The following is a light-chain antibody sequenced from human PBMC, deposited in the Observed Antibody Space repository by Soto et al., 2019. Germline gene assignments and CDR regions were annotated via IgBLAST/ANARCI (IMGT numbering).Light chain of an antibody. J-gene: IGLJ3*02. CDR1: SSNIGSNT. CDR2: TYN. Sequence: QSALTQPPSASGTPGQRVTISCSGSSSNIGSNTVNWYQQLPGTAPKLLIYTYNQRPSGVPDRFSGSKSGTSASLAISGLQSEDEADYYCAAWGDSLNAWVFGGGTKLTVL. V-gene: IGLV1-44*01. CDR3: AAWGDSLNAWV.